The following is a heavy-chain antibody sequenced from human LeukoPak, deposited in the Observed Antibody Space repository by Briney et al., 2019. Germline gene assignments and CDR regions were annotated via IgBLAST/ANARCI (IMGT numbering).Heavy chain of an antibody. D-gene: IGHD4-23*01. CDR3: AKDGVATNDWQPDY. CDR1: GFTFSSYA. Sequence: PGGSLRLSCAASGFTFSSYATSWDPQAPGKGLEWVLSLRSGGGTTYYGDYVKGRFTISRDNSKNTLYLQINSLRDEATAVYYCAKDGVATNDWQPDYWGQGTLVTVSS. J-gene: IGHJ4*02. V-gene: IGHV3-23*02. CDR2: LRSGGGTT.